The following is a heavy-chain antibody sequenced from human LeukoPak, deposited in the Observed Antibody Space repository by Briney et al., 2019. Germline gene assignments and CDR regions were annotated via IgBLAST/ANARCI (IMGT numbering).Heavy chain of an antibody. Sequence: GGSLRLSCAASGFTFSSHWMSWVRQAPGKGLEWVANIKEDGSEKYYVDSVKGRFTISRDNAKNSLYLQMNSLRAEDTAVYYCARGGLRYFARWGQGTLVTVSS. V-gene: IGHV3-7*04. CDR1: GFTFSSHW. CDR2: IKEDGSEK. D-gene: IGHD3-9*01. CDR3: ARGGLRYFAR. J-gene: IGHJ1*01.